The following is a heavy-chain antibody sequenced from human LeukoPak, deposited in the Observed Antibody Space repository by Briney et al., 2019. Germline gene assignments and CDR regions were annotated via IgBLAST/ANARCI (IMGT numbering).Heavy chain of an antibody. V-gene: IGHV4-61*01. CDR3: ARTRIAARGGHPPSSYFDY. J-gene: IGHJ4*02. CDR2: IYYSGST. Sequence: KPSETLSLTCTVSGGSVSSGSYYWSWIRQPPGKGLEWIGYIYYSGSTNYNPSLKSRVTISVDTSKNQFSLKLSSVTAADTAVYYCARTRIAARGGHPPSSYFDYWGQGTLVTVSS. CDR1: GGSVSSGSYY. D-gene: IGHD6-6*01.